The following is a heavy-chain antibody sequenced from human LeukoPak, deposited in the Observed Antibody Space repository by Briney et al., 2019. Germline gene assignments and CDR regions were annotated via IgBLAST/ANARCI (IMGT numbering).Heavy chain of an antibody. J-gene: IGHJ6*03. CDR2: LLYDGSNK. CDR3: AKFRSTDYYYMDV. V-gene: IGHV3-33*06. D-gene: IGHD2-2*01. Sequence: LRLSRAPSGFPFSSYGMPWVRQAPGTALEGVVVLLYDGSNKYYADSVKGRFTISGDNSKNTLYLQMNSLRAEDTAVYYCAKFRSTDYYYMDVWGKGTTVTVSS. CDR1: GFPFSSYG.